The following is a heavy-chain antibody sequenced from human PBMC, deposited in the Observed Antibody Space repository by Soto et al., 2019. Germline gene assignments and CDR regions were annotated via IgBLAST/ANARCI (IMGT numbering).Heavy chain of an antibody. D-gene: IGHD3-10*01. J-gene: IGHJ6*02. CDR1: GYTFTSYG. Sequence: RASVKVSCKASGYTFTSYGISWVRQAPGQGLEWMGWISAYNGNTNYAQKLQGRVTMTTDTSTSTAYMELRSLRSDDTAVYYCARDRGITMVRGVIDYYYGMDVWGQGTTVTVSS. CDR2: ISAYNGNT. V-gene: IGHV1-18*04. CDR3: ARDRGITMVRGVIDYYYGMDV.